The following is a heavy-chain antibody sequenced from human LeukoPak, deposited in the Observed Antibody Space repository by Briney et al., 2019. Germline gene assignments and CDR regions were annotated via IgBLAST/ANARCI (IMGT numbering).Heavy chain of an antibody. D-gene: IGHD2-2*01. J-gene: IGHJ6*02. V-gene: IGHV1-8*01. CDR2: MNPNSGNT. Sequence: ASVKVSCKASGYTFTSYDINWVRQATGQGLEWMGWMNPNSGNTGYAQKFQGRVTVTRNTSISTAYMELSSLRSEDTAVYYCARGYCSSTSCFFYYYYGMDVWGQGTTVTVSS. CDR3: ARGYCSSTSCFFYYYYGMDV. CDR1: GYTFTSYD.